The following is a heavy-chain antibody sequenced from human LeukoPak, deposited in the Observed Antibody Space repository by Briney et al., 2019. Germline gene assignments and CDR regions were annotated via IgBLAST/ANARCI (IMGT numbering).Heavy chain of an antibody. V-gene: IGHV1-18*01. CDR3: AIITTGYWGPLDY. CDR1: GYTFSNYN. Sequence: ASVKVSCKASGYTFSNYNIIWVRQAPGQGLEWMGWISAYSDNTNYAQKFQGRVTMTTETSTSTACMELRSLRSDDTAVYYCAIITTGYWGPLDYWGQGTLVTVSS. D-gene: IGHD2-8*02. J-gene: IGHJ4*02. CDR2: ISAYSDNT.